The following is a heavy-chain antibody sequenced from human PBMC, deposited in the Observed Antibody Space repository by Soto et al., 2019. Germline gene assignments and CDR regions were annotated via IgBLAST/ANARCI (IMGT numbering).Heavy chain of an antibody. D-gene: IGHD3-3*01. CDR3: ARDTLGGAYDFCH. J-gene: IGHJ4*02. CDR2: ISSGGST. CDR1: GFSVSNLY. Sequence: SLRLSCAASGFSVSNLYMTWVRQAPGKGLEWVSVISSGGSTYYADSVKGRFTISRDNSKNTLYLEMKSLRAGDTAVYYCARDTLGGAYDFCHGGQGTLVTV. V-gene: IGHV3-66*01.